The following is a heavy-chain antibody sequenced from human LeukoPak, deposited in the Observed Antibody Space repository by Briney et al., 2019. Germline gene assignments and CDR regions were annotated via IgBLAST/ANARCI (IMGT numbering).Heavy chain of an antibody. CDR1: GFTFSSYG. Sequence: GGSLRLSCAASGFTFSSYGMHWVRQAPGKGLEWVAFIRYDGSNKYYADSVKGRFTIARDNAKNSVYLEMNSLRADDTAVYYCARSARLMKGVVEVTALDDWGQGTLVTVSS. V-gene: IGHV3-33*08. CDR3: ARSARLMKGVVEVTALDD. CDR2: IRYDGSNK. J-gene: IGHJ4*02. D-gene: IGHD3-3*01.